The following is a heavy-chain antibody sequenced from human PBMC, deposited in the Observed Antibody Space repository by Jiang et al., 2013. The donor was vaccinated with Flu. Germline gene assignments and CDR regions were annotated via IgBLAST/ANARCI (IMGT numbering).Heavy chain of an antibody. CDR1: GGSITSTNW. Sequence: GSGLVKPSGTLSLTCAVSGGSITSTNWWSWVRQPPGKGLEWIGETYHGGRTFYNPSLNNRVTVSVDTSKNQFSLKLSSVTAADTAVYYCASFGHDYGDYWGQGTL. CDR2: TYHGGRT. J-gene: IGHJ4*02. V-gene: IGHV4-4*02. CDR3: ASFGHDYGDY. D-gene: IGHD3-3*01.